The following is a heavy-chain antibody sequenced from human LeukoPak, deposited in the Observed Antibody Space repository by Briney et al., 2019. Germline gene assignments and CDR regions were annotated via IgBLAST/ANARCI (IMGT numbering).Heavy chain of an antibody. J-gene: IGHJ6*02. D-gene: IGHD2-15*01. V-gene: IGHV3-30-3*01. CDR3: ARDPGWYYYYGMDV. CDR1: GFTFSSYA. Sequence: GRSLRLSCAASGFTFSSYAMHWVRQAPGKGLEWVAVISYDGSNEYYADSVKGRFTISRDNSKNTLYLQMNSLRAEDTAVYYCARDPGWYYYYGMDVWGQGTTVTVSS. CDR2: ISYDGSNE.